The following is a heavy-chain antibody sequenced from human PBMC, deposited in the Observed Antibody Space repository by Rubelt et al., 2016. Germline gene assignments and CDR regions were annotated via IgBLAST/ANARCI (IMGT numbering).Heavy chain of an antibody. CDR3: ASNCYDSSGYYPDY. D-gene: IGHD3-22*01. V-gene: IGHV3-21*01. J-gene: IGHJ4*02. CDR2: ISSSSSYI. Sequence: EVQLVESGGGLVQPGGSLRLSCAASGFTFSSYAMSWVRQAPGKGLEWVSSISSSSSYIYYADSLKGRFTISRDNAKNSLYLQMNSLRAEDAAVYYCASNCYDSSGYYPDYWGQGTLVTVSS. CDR1: GFTFSSYA.